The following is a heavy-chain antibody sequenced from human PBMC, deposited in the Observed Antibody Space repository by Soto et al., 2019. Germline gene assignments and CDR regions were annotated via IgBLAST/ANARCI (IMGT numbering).Heavy chain of an antibody. D-gene: IGHD6-6*01. CDR2: INPNTGGI. CDR3: ARSLSTLSARPDY. Sequence: QVQLVQSGAEVKKPGASVEVYCKASGYTFTGYFIHWVRQAPGQGLEWMGWINPNTGGINYAQKFQGRVTMTRDTSISTAYMELRGLRSDDTALYFCARSLSTLSARPDYWGQGTLVTVSS. V-gene: IGHV1-2*02. CDR1: GYTFTGYF. J-gene: IGHJ4*02.